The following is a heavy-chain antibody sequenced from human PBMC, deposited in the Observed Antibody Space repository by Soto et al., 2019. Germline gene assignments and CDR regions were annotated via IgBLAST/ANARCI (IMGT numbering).Heavy chain of an antibody. V-gene: IGHV6-1*01. J-gene: IGHJ5*02. Sequence: SQTLSLTCAISGDSVSSNSAAWNRIRQSPSRGLEWLGRTYYRSKWYKEYAASVRSRITINPDTSKNQFSLQLNSVSPEDTAVYYCVITVGWLDPGGQGILVTVSS. D-gene: IGHD1-20*01. CDR1: GDSVSSNSAA. CDR2: TYYRSKWYK. CDR3: VITVGWLDP.